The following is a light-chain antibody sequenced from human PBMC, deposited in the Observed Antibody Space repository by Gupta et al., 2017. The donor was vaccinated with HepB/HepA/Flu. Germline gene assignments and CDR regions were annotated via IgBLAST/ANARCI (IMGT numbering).Light chain of an antibody. V-gene: IGKV1-12*01. CDR3: QQTTSLPPT. CDR1: QDISTY. Sequence: DIQMSQSRTSASASLGDGVTTSCLASQDISTYLAWYQQKPGKAPNLLIYDTSNLQSGVPSRFSGSGSRTDFTLKISSVQAEDSATYYCQQTTSLPPTFGGGTKVEI. CDR2: DTS. J-gene: IGKJ4*01.